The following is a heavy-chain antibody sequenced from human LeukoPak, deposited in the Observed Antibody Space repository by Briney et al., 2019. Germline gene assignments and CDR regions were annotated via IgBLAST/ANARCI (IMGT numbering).Heavy chain of an antibody. CDR2: IIPIFGTA. CDR3: ARAPHRTSSWYYYYYGMDV. D-gene: IGHD6-13*01. V-gene: IGHV1-69*13. J-gene: IGHJ6*02. Sequence: GASVKVSCKASVGTFSSYAISWVRQAPGQGLECRGGIIPIFGTANYAQKFRGRVTITADESTPTAYMELSSLRSEDTAVYYCARAPHRTSSWYYYYYGMDVWGQGTTVTISS. CDR1: VGTFSSYA.